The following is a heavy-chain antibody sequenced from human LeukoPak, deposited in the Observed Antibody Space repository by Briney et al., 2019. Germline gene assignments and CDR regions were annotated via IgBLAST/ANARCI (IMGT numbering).Heavy chain of an antibody. Sequence: KAGGSLEISLRGSGYTFPNYWIAWVRQMPGKGLGWVGIIYTGDSDTTYSPAFQGQLIISADKSISTAYLQWSSLKASETAMYYCARPRTSRSWYAADWGQGTLVTVSS. J-gene: IGHJ4*02. CDR3: ARPRTSRSWYAAD. V-gene: IGHV5-51*01. CDR2: IYTGDSDT. CDR1: GYTFPNYW. D-gene: IGHD6-13*01.